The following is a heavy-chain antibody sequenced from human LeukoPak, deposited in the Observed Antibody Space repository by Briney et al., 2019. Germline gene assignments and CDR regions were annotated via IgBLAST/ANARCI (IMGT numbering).Heavy chain of an antibody. CDR2: INPSGGST. D-gene: IGHD3-10*01. Sequence: ASVKVSCKASGYTFTSYYMHWVRQAPGQGLEGMGIINPSGGSTSYAQKFQGRVTMTRDTSTSTVYMELSSLRSEDTAVYYCARGSLWFGELIPSYYYYYGMDVWGQGTTVTVSS. J-gene: IGHJ6*02. CDR3: ARGSLWFGELIPSYYYYYGMDV. V-gene: IGHV1-46*01. CDR1: GYTFTSYY.